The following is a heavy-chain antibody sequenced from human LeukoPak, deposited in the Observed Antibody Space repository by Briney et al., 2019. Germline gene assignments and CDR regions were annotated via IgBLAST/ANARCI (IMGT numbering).Heavy chain of an antibody. CDR1: GYTFTSYG. D-gene: IGHD2-2*01. CDR2: ISAYNGNT. CDR3: ARMTLDCSSTSCYGYYFDY. J-gene: IGHJ4*02. Sequence: AAVKVSCKASGYTFTSYGISWVRQAPGQGLEWMGWISAYNGNTNYAQKLQGRVTMTTDTSTSTAYMELRSLRSDDTAVYYCARMTLDCSSTSCYGYYFDYWGQGTLVTVSS. V-gene: IGHV1-18*01.